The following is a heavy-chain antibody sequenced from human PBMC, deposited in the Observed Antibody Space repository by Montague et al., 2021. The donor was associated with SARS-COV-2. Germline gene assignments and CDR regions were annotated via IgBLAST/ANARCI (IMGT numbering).Heavy chain of an antibody. CDR1: GFTFSAYW. CDR3: VRAFSNSFKWFDP. Sequence: SLRLSCAASGFTFSAYWMHWVRQAPGQGLEWVARIRADGTTTNYADSVKGRFTISRDNAQDTVYLHMTTLTAEDTVVYYCVRAFSNSFKWFDPWGQGTLVTVSS. J-gene: IGHJ5*02. V-gene: IGHV3-74*01. CDR2: IRADGTTT. D-gene: IGHD6-13*01.